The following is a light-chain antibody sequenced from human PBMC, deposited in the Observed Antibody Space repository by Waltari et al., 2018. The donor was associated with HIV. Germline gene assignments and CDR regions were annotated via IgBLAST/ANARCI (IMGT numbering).Light chain of an antibody. Sequence: EIVLTQSPATLSLSPGERATLSCGASQSVRSNYLAWYQQKPGRAPRFLIYDASSRATGIPDRFSGSGSGTDFTLTISRLEPEDFAVYYCQQYGSSPITFGQGTRLEIK. CDR2: DAS. CDR3: QQYGSSPIT. V-gene: IGKV3D-20*01. CDR1: QSVRSNY. J-gene: IGKJ5*01.